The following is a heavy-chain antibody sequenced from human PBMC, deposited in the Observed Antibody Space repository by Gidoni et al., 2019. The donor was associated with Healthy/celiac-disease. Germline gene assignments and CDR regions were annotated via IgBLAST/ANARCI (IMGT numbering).Heavy chain of an antibody. CDR1: GFTFSSYG. D-gene: IGHD4-17*01. CDR2: IWYDGSNK. Sequence: QVQLVESGGGVVQPGRSLSLSCAASGFTFSSYGMHWVRQAQGKGLEWVAVIWYDGSNKYYAESVKGRFTISRENSKNTLYLQMNSLRAEDTAVYYCARANGDYWSAFDIWGQGTMVTVSS. CDR3: ARANGDYWSAFDI. J-gene: IGHJ3*02. V-gene: IGHV3-33*01.